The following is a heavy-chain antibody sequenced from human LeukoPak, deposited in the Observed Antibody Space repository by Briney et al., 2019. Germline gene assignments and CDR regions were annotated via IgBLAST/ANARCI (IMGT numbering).Heavy chain of an antibody. D-gene: IGHD2-2*01. CDR2: IYYSGST. CDR1: GGSISSYY. Sequence: SEILSLTCTVSGGSISSYYWSWIRQPPGKGLEWIGYIYYSGSTNYNPSLKSRVTISVDTSKNQFSLKLSSVTAADTAVYYCARGGGDCSSTSCYGASYYYYGMDVWGQGTTVTVSS. J-gene: IGHJ6*02. CDR3: ARGGGDCSSTSCYGASYYYYGMDV. V-gene: IGHV4-59*01.